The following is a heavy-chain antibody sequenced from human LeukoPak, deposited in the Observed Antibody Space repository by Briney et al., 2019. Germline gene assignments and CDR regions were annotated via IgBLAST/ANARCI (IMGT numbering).Heavy chain of an antibody. D-gene: IGHD4-17*01. J-gene: IGHJ3*02. CDR2: IRDSAYRT. CDR3: AKASTVTPLNAFDI. Sequence: GGSLRLSCAASRFTFGNYAMSWVRQAPGKGLEWVSSIRDSAYRTYYADSVKGRFTISRDNSKNTLYLQMNSLRAEDTAVYYCAKASTVTPLNAFDIWGQGTMVTVSS. CDR1: RFTFGNYA. V-gene: IGHV3-23*01.